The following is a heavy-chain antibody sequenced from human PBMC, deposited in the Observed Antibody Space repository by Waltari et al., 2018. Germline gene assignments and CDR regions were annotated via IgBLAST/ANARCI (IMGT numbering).Heavy chain of an antibody. V-gene: IGHV3-15*01. CDR2: IKSKSDGETT. CDR1: GVSFNNTW. CDR3: TALKS. Sequence: EVQLVESGGGLVKPGGSLRLSCAAYGVSFNNTWLSWVRQAPGKGLEWVGRIKSKSDGETTDYSAPVKGRFTISRDDSKTTLYLQMNSLKTEDTAVYFCTALKSWGQGALVIVSS. J-gene: IGHJ5*02.